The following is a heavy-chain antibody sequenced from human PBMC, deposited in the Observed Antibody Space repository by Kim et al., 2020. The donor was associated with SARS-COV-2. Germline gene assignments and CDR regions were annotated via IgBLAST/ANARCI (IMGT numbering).Heavy chain of an antibody. CDR3: ARNDYYDSSDHLPDY. Sequence: GGSLRLSCAASGFTFSDYYMSWIRQAPGKGLEWVSYISSSGSTIYYADSVKGRFTISRDNAKNSLYLQMNSLRAEDTAVYYCARNDYYDSSDHLPDYWGQGTLVTVSS. V-gene: IGHV3-11*01. J-gene: IGHJ4*02. CDR1: GFTFSDYY. D-gene: IGHD3-22*01. CDR2: ISSSGSTI.